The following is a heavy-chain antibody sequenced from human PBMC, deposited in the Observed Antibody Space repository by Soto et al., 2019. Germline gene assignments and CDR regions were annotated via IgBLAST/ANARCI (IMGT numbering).Heavy chain of an antibody. J-gene: IGHJ6*02. V-gene: IGHV1-46*01. CDR2: INPSGGST. CDR3: ARDAKAVAGSKYYYGMDV. CDR1: GYTFTSYY. D-gene: IGHD6-19*01. Sequence: ASVKVSCKASGYTFTSYYMHWVRQAPGQGLEWMGIINPSGGSTSYAQKFQGRVTMTRDTSTSTVYMELSSLRSEDTAVCYCARDAKAVAGSKYYYGMDVWGQGSTVTVSS.